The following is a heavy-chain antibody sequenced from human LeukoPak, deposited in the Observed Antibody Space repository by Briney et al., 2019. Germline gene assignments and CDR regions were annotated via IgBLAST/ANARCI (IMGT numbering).Heavy chain of an antibody. D-gene: IGHD5-18*01. J-gene: IGHJ4*02. CDR2: IRYDGSNK. CDR1: GFGFSDYA. V-gene: IGHV3-30*02. Sequence: GGSLRLSCAASGFGFSDYAIYWVRQTPGKGLEWVAFIRYDGSNKYYADSVKGRFTISRDNSKNSLFLQMNSLRAEDTAVYYCAKEASRGYSFAYTPIEKPYYFDYWGQGTLVTVSS. CDR3: AKEASRGYSFAYTPIEKPYYFDY.